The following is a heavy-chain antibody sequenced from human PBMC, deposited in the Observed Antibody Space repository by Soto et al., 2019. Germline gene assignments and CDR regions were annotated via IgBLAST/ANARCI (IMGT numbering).Heavy chain of an antibody. CDR3: ARHYGGAAHVDY. V-gene: IGHV4-59*08. D-gene: IGHD4-17*01. J-gene: IGHJ4*02. Sequence: PSETLSLTCTVSGGSIGSYYWSWIRQPPGKGLEWIGYIYYSGSTNYNPSLKSRVTISVDTSKNQFSLKLSSVTAADTAVYYCARHYGGAAHVDYWGQGTLVTVSS. CDR2: IYYSGST. CDR1: GGSIGSYY.